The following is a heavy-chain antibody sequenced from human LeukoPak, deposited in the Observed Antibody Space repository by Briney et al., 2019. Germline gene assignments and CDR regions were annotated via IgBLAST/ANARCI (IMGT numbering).Heavy chain of an antibody. V-gene: IGHV3-7*01. Sequence: TGGSLRLSCAASGFTFTSYWMSWMRQAPGKGLQWVANIKHDGSEQYYVDSVNGRFTISRDNAKNSLYLQMNSLGVEDTAVYYCKSGGAAPGNFDYWGQGALVTVSS. CDR3: KSGGAAPGNFDY. D-gene: IGHD6-13*01. CDR1: GFTFTSYW. CDR2: IKHDGSEQ. J-gene: IGHJ4*02.